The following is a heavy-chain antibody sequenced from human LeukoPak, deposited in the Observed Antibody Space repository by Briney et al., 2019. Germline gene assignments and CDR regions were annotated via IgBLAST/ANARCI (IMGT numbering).Heavy chain of an antibody. CDR1: GYTFTGYY. Sequence: GASVKVSCKASGYTFTGYYMHWVRQAPGQGLEWMGWINPNSGGTNYAQKFQGRVTMTRDTSISTAYMELSRLRSDDTAVYYCARAPIGRFGELFQNPHYYYGMDVWGQGTTVTVSS. V-gene: IGHV1-2*02. CDR2: INPNSGGT. J-gene: IGHJ6*02. D-gene: IGHD3-10*01. CDR3: ARAPIGRFGELFQNPHYYYGMDV.